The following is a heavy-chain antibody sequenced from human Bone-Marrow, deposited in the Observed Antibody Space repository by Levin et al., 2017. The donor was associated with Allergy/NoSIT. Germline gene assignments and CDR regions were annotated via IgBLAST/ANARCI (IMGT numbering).Heavy chain of an antibody. Sequence: SSETLSLTCVVSGVSISGDYWNWVRQAPGKGLEWVGYIYYSGSTNHNPSLKSRVTISVDMSKNLFSLRLTSVTAAHTAVYYCARVNPWSGYAFDYWGQGALVTVSS. CDR1: GVSISGDY. D-gene: IGHD3-3*01. V-gene: IGHV4-59*01. CDR2: IYYSGST. CDR3: ARVNPWSGYAFDY. J-gene: IGHJ4*02.